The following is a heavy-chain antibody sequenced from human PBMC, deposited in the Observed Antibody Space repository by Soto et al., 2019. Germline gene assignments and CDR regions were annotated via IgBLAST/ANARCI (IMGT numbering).Heavy chain of an antibody. D-gene: IGHD2-21*01. CDR3: ARRMVVALGDAFDI. V-gene: IGHV4-61*03. J-gene: IGHJ3*02. Sequence: QVQLQESGPGLVKPSETLSLTCTVSGGSVSSGSYYWSWIRQPPGKGLEWIGYSYYSGGTNYNPSLKNRDTISVDTSKHHLSLKLSSVTAADTAVYYCARRMVVALGDAFDIWGQGTMVTVSS. CDR1: GGSVSSGSYY. CDR2: SYYSGGT.